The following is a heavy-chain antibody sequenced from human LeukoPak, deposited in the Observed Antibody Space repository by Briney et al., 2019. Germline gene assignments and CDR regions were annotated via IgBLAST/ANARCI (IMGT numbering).Heavy chain of an antibody. V-gene: IGHV1-3*01. J-gene: IGHJ5*02. CDR1: GYTFTSYA. CDR2: INAGNGNT. CDR3: ARGQQLPLRKSNWFDP. Sequence: ASVKVSCKASGYTFTSYAMHWVRQAPGQRLEWMGWINAGNGNTKYPQKFQGRVTITRDTSASTAYMELSSLRSEDTAVYYCARGQQLPLRKSNWFDPWGQGTLVTVSS. D-gene: IGHD6-13*01.